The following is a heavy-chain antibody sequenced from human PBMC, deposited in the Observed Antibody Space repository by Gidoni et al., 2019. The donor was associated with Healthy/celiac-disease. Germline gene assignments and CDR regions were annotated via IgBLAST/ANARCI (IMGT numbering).Heavy chain of an antibody. J-gene: IGHJ6*02. CDR3: AREGTDAANEGYGMDV. CDR2: INPSGGST. Sequence: QVQLVQSGAEVKKPGASVKVSCQASGYAFTSYYMHWVRQAPGQGLEWMGIINPSGGSTSYAQKFQGRVTMTRDTSTSTVYMELSSLRSEDTAVYYCAREGTDAANEGYGMDVWGQGTTVTVSS. V-gene: IGHV1-46*03. D-gene: IGHD2-2*01. CDR1: GYAFTSYY.